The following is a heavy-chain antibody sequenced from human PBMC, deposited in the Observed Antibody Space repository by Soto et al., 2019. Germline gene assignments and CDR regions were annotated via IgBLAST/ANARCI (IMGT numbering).Heavy chain of an antibody. Sequence: PSATMSLTCLVSGCSIGISSYYCVWIRQPPGKGLEWIGSIYYSGSTYYNPSLKSRVTISVDTSKNQFSLKLSSVTAADTAVFYCARHRARNWFDPWGQGTRVTVSS. CDR1: GCSIGISSYY. CDR2: IYYSGST. CDR3: ARHRARNWFDP. V-gene: IGHV4-39*01. D-gene: IGHD6-6*01. J-gene: IGHJ5*02.